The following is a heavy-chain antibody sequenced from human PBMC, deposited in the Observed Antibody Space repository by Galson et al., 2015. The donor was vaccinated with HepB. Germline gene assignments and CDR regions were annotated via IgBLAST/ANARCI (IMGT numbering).Heavy chain of an antibody. D-gene: IGHD3-22*01. J-gene: IGHJ4*02. CDR3: VRVSGYYDSSGYYFDY. CDR2: GYYNGNN. Sequence: LSLTCTVSGGSITSSLYYWGWIRQPPGRGLEWIGSGYYNGNNYYNPSLKSRVTISVDTSKKQLFLKLSSVTAADTAVYYCVRVSGYYDSSGYYFDYWGQGILVTVSS. V-gene: IGHV4-39*01. CDR1: GGSITSSLYY.